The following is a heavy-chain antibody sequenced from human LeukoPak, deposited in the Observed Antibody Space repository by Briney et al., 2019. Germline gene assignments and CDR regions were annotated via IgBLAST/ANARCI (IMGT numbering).Heavy chain of an antibody. CDR2: INHSGST. D-gene: IGHD6-13*01. V-gene: IGHV4-34*01. CDR3: AREASSIAAAGTQGYYFDY. CDR1: GGSFSGYY. Sequence: SETLSLTCAVYGGSFSGYYWSWIRQPPGKGLEWIGEINHSGSTNYNPSLKSRVTISVDTSKNQFSLQLNSVTPEDTAVYYCAREASSIAAAGTQGYYFDYWGQGTLVTVSS. J-gene: IGHJ4*02.